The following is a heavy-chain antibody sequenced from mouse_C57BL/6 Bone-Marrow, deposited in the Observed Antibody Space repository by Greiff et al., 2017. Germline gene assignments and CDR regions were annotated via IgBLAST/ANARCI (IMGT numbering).Heavy chain of an antibody. CDR1: GYTFTSYW. CDR2: IYPGSGST. CDR3: ARSSTGTRAMDY. Sequence: QVQLQQPGAELVKPGASVKMSCKASGYTFTSYWITWVKQRPGQGLEWIGDIYPGSGSTNYNEKFQSKATLTVDTSSSTAYMQLSSLTSEDSAVYYCARSSTGTRAMDYWGQGTSVTVSS. D-gene: IGHD4-1*01. J-gene: IGHJ4*01. V-gene: IGHV1-55*01.